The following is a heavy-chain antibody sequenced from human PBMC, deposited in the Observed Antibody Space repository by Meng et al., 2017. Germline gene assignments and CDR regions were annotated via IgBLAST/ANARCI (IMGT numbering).Heavy chain of an antibody. V-gene: IGHV3-30*04. CDR1: GFTFSNYA. CDR3: ARDFFGDYKWDYYYGMDV. CDR2: ISYDGTYK. D-gene: IGHD4-17*01. Sequence: GGSLRLSCAASGFTFSNYAMDWVRQAPGQGLEWMAVISYDGTYKCYADAVKGRFTISRDNSKNSLYLQMNSLRAEDTAVYYCARDFFGDYKWDYYYGMDVWGQGTTVTVSS. J-gene: IGHJ6*02.